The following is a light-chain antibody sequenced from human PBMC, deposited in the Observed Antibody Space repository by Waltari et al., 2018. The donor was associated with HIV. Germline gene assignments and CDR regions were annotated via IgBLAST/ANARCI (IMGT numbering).Light chain of an antibody. J-gene: IGKJ4*01. CDR1: ETIAKAY. CDR2: AAS. V-gene: IGKV3-20*01. Sequence: EVVLTQSPGTLSLSPGQRATLSRRASETIAKAYLAWYQQKSGQAPRLLIYAASNSATDIPDRFTGSGSGTDFTLTISRLEPEDVAVYFCQHYGTSLPSTFGGGTKVEIK. CDR3: QHYGTSLPST.